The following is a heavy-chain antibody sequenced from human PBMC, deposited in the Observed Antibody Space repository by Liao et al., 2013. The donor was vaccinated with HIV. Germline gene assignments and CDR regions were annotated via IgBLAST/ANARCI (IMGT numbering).Heavy chain of an antibody. CDR1: GGSISSGSYF. J-gene: IGHJ4*02. Sequence: QVQLRESGPGLVKPSETLSLTCSVSGGSISSGSYFWSWIRQPAGKGLEWIGRIYTTGSSNYNPSLKSRVTISVDTSKNQFSLKLSSVTAADTAVYYCARASWELLQLDYWGQGTLVTVSS. CDR3: ARASWELLQLDY. V-gene: IGHV4-61*02. CDR2: IYTTGSS. D-gene: IGHD1-26*01.